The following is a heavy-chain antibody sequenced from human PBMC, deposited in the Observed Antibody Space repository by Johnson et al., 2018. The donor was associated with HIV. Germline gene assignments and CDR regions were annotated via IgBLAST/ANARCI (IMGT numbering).Heavy chain of an antibody. Sequence: VQLVESGGGLVQPGGSLRLSCAASGFTFSSYAMHWVRQAPGKGLEYVSAISSNGGSTYYANSVKGRFTISRDNSKNTLYLQMGSLRAEDMAVYYCARGTVCGGDCYSRAFDIWGQWTMVTVSS. CDR1: GFTFSSYA. V-gene: IGHV3-64*01. CDR3: ARGTVCGGDCYSRAFDI. D-gene: IGHD2-21*02. CDR2: ISSNGGST. J-gene: IGHJ3*02.